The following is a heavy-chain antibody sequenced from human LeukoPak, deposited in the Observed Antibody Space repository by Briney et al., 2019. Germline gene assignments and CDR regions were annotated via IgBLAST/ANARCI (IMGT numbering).Heavy chain of an antibody. J-gene: IGHJ4*02. CDR1: GGSISSSSYY. CDR2: INYSGST. CDR3: ARHSPSGWPSDY. Sequence: SETLSLTCTVSGGSISSSSYYWGWIRQPPGKGLEWIGSINYSGSTYYNPSLKSRVTISVDTSKNQFSLKLSSVTAADTAVYYCARHSPSGWPSDYWGQGTLVTVSS. V-gene: IGHV4-39*01. D-gene: IGHD6-19*01.